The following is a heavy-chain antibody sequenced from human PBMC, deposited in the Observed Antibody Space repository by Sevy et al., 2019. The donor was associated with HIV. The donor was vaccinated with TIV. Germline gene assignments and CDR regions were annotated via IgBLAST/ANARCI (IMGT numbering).Heavy chain of an antibody. CDR3: ARGVQTYDASDI. CDR2: ISGISNYI. J-gene: IGHJ3*02. CDR1: GFTFSSYS. V-gene: IGHV3-21*01. D-gene: IGHD6-6*01. Sequence: GGSLRLSCAASGFTFSSYSMNWVRQAPGKGLEWVSSISGISNYIYYADSVKGRFSISRDNAKNSLYLQMNSLRAEDTAIYYCARGVQTYDASDIWGQGTMVTVSS.